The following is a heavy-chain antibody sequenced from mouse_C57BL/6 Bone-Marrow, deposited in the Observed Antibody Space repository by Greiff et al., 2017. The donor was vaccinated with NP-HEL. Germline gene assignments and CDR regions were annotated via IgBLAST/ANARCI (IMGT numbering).Heavy chain of an antibody. CDR2: ISSGGSYT. J-gene: IGHJ3*01. CDR1: GFTFSSYG. V-gene: IGHV5-6*01. CDR3: ARQGGLAWFAY. Sequence: EVQGVESGGDLVKPGGSLKLSCAASGFTFSSYGMSWVRQTPDKRLEWVATISSGGSYTYYPDSVKGRFTISRDNAKNTLYLQMSSLKSEDTAMYYCARQGGLAWFAYWGQGTLVTVSA.